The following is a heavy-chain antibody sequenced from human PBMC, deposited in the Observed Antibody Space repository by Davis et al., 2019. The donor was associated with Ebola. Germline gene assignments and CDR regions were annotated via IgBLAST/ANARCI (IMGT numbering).Heavy chain of an antibody. J-gene: IGHJ3*02. V-gene: IGHV3-30*03. CDR2: ISYDGSNK. D-gene: IGHD3-22*01. CDR1: GFTFSSYW. CDR3: ARGSYYDSSGYSYDAFDI. Sequence: PGGSLRLSCAASGFTFSSYWMHWVRQAPGKGLEWVAVISYDGSNKYYADSVKGRFTISRDNSKNTLYLQMNSLRAEDTAVYYCARGSYYDSSGYSYDAFDIWGQGTMVTVSS.